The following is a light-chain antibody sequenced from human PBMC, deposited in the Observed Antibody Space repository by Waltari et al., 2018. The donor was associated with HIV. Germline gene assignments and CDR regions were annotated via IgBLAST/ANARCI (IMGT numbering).Light chain of an antibody. J-gene: IGLJ2*01. V-gene: IGLV3-1*01. CDR3: HAWDSSTVV. CDR1: ELRDKF. CDR2: QDT. Sequence: SYELTQPPSVSVSPGQTASISCSGDELRDKFVCWYQQKPGQSPVLVIYQDTKRPSGIPERFSSSNSGNTATLTISGTQAMDEADYYCHAWDSSTVVFGGGTKLTVL.